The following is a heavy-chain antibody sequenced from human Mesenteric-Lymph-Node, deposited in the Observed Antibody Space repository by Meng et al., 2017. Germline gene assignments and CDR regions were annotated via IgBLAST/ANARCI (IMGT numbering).Heavy chain of an antibody. CDR1: GGSINIPNYY. V-gene: IGHV4-39*07. J-gene: IGHJ4*02. Sequence: SETLSLTCIVSGGSINIPNYYWAWIRQPPGEGLEWIATIYYNGYIHDTSPLKSRVTISIDTSKNEFYLSLNSVTVADTAIYYCTRFGVAGSSNYFDYWGQGALVTVSS. D-gene: IGHD6-19*01. CDR2: IYYNGYI. CDR3: TRFGVAGSSNYFDY.